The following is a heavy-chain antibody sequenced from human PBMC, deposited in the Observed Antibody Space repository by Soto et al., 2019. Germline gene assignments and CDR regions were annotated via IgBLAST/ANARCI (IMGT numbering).Heavy chain of an antibody. CDR2: IHPSGDT. Sequence: QVQLVQSGAEVKKPGASVKVACKSSGYKFTTYCIHWVRQAAGQGLEWMGMIHPSGDTGYGQKFRCRVTMTIDTSTTTAYMELRNLTSEVTAIYFSVRGYCTTTPCSGDFQHWGQGTLVTVSS. CDR3: VRGYCTTTPCSGDFQH. V-gene: IGHV1-46*01. D-gene: IGHD2-8*01. CDR1: GYKFTTYC. J-gene: IGHJ1*01.